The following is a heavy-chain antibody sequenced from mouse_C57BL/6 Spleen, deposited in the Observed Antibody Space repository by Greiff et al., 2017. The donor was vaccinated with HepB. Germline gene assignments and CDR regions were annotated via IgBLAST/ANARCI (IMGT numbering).Heavy chain of an antibody. Sequence: EVQLVESGGDLVKPGGSLKLSCAASGFTFSSYGMSWVRQTPDKRLEWVATISSGGSYTYYPDSVKGRFTISRDNAKNTLYLQMSSLKSEDTAMYYCARQDEGRNYYAMDYWGQGTSVTVSS. J-gene: IGHJ4*01. CDR2: ISSGGSYT. CDR1: GFTFSSYG. V-gene: IGHV5-6*01. CDR3: ARQDEGRNYYAMDY.